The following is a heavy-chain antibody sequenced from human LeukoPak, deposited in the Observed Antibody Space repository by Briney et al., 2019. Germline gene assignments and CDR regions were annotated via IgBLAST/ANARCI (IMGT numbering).Heavy chain of an antibody. Sequence: ASVKVSCKVSRYTLTELSMHWVRQAPGKGLEWMGGFDPEDGETIYAQKFQGRVTMTEDTSTDTAYMELSSLRSEDTAVYYCATGGSKLLPHGGAFDIWGQGTMVTVSS. D-gene: IGHD2-15*01. CDR1: RYTLTELS. V-gene: IGHV1-24*01. J-gene: IGHJ3*02. CDR2: FDPEDGET. CDR3: ATGGSKLLPHGGAFDI.